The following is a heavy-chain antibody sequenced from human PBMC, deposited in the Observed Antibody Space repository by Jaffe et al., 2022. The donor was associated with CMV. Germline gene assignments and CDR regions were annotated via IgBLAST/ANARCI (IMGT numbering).Heavy chain of an antibody. CDR1: GYTLSNYG. CDR2: ISGYNGDT. Sequence: QVQLVQSGAEVKKPGASVKISCKASGYTLSNYGISWVRQAPGQGLEWMGWISGYNGDTNYAQKFQDRVTMTTDTSTSTAYMELRSLRSDDTAVYYCARRPYSIGLPDYWGQGTPVTVSS. D-gene: IGHD2-15*01. V-gene: IGHV1-18*01. CDR3: ARRPYSIGLPDY. J-gene: IGHJ4*02.